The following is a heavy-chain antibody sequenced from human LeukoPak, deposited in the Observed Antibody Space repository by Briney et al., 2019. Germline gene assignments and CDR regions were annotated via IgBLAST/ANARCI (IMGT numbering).Heavy chain of an antibody. Sequence: GGSLRLSCAASGFTFSSHWMSWVRQAPGKGLEWVANIKQDGSDKYYVDSVKGRFSISRDNAKNSLYLQMNSLRVEDTAVYYCARGSWYGFYWGQGALVTVSS. CDR1: GFTFSSHW. V-gene: IGHV3-7*01. CDR2: IKQDGSDK. J-gene: IGHJ4*02. D-gene: IGHD6-13*01. CDR3: ARGSWYGFY.